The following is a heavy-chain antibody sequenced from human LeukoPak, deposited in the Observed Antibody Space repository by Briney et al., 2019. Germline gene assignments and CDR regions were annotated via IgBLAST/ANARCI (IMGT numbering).Heavy chain of an antibody. J-gene: IGHJ4*02. CDR1: GGSINNYY. CDR3: ARLDCSGGRCWGVDY. D-gene: IGHD2-15*01. CDR2: IYYTGTT. V-gene: IGHV4-59*01. Sequence: SETLSLTCTVSGGSINNYYWSWIRQPPGKGLEWIGYIYYTGTTNYNPSLKSRVTISIDTSKGQFSPKLRSVTAADTAVYYCARLDCSGGRCWGVDYWGQGTLVTVSS.